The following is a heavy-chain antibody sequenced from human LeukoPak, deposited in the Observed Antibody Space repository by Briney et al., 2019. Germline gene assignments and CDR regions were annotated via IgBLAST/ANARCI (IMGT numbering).Heavy chain of an antibody. V-gene: IGHV3-30-3*01. D-gene: IGHD6-13*01. CDR1: GFTFLNYA. Sequence: GGSLRLSCVTSGFTFLNYAVHWVRQAPGKGLEWVAVMSYDGNNNYYADSVKGRFTLSRVSSKNTLYLQMDSLRPEDTAVYYCTREWGTAADYWGQGTLVTVSS. CDR3: TREWGTAADY. CDR2: MSYDGNNN. J-gene: IGHJ4*02.